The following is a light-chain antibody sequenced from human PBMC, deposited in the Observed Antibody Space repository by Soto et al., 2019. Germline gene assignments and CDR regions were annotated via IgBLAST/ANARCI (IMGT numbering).Light chain of an antibody. Sequence: VLTQSPATLSLSPGDRATLSCRASQSVSSYLAWYQQKTGQAPRILIHDESNRATGIPDRLSGSGSGTDLTLTISRLEPEDFAVYYCQKRSNWPITCGQGTRLEIK. CDR2: DES. V-gene: IGKV3-11*01. J-gene: IGKJ5*01. CDR3: QKRSNWPIT. CDR1: QSVSSY.